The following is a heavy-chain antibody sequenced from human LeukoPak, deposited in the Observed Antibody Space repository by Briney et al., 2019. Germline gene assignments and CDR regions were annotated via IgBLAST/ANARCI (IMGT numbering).Heavy chain of an antibody. Sequence: PGGSVTLSCAASGFTVSSNYMSWVRQAPGKGLEWVSVVYSGGSTYYADSVKGRFTISRDNSKNTLYLQMNSLRAEDTAVYYCARGPIPYSSIWYLQHWGQGTLDTVSS. V-gene: IGHV3-53*01. J-gene: IGHJ1*01. D-gene: IGHD6-13*01. CDR3: ARGPIPYSSIWYLQH. CDR2: VYSGGST. CDR1: GFTVSSNY.